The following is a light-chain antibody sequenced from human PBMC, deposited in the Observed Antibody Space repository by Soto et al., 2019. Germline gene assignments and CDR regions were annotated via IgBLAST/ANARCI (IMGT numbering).Light chain of an antibody. CDR1: QGISSY. V-gene: IGKV1-9*01. Sequence: DTQLTQSPSFLSASVGDRVTITCRASQGISSYLVWYQQKPGKAPNLLIHAASTLQSGVPSRFSGSGSGTEFTLTISSLQPEDFATYYCLQLSRYPFTFGPGTKVDIK. J-gene: IGKJ3*01. CDR2: AAS. CDR3: LQLSRYPFT.